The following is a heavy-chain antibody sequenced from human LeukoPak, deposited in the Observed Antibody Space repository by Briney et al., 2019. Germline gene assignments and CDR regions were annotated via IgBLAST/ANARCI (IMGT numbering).Heavy chain of an antibody. CDR2: IKEDGSEE. V-gene: IGHV3-7*01. J-gene: IGHJ6*02. CDR3: VRDVSRRIGMDV. D-gene: IGHD2/OR15-2a*01. CDR1: GFTFSSYW. Sequence: GGSLRLSCAASGFTFSSYWMTWVRQAPGNGLECVANIKEDGSEEYYVDSVKGRFSISRNNAKNSLYLQMDSLRAEDTAVYYCVRDVSRRIGMDVWGQGTTVTVSS.